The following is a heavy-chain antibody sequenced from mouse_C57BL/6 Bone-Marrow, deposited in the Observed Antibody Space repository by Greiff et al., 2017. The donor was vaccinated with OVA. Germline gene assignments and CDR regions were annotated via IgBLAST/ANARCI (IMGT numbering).Heavy chain of an antibody. CDR2: IDPSDSET. CDR3: ARQSNYFYYAMDY. Sequence: QVQLQQPGAELVRPGSSVKLSCKASGYTFTSYWMHWVKQRPIQGLEWIGNIDPSDSETHYNQKFKDKATLTVDKSSSTAYMQLSSLTSEDSAVYYCARQSNYFYYAMDYWGQGTSVTVSS. J-gene: IGHJ4*01. CDR1: GYTFTSYW. V-gene: IGHV1-52*01. D-gene: IGHD2-5*01.